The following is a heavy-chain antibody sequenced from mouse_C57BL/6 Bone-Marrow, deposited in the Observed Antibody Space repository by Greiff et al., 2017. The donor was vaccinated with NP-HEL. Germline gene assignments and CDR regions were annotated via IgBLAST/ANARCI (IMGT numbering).Heavy chain of an antibody. V-gene: IGHV1-4*01. Sequence: VKLMESGAELARPGASVKMSCKASGYTFTSYSMHWVKQRPGQGLEWIGYINPSSGYTKYNQKFKDKATLTADKSSSTDYMQLSSLTSEASAVSYGSRVKHYNYSMDYGYRGNAVTVTA. CDR1: GYTFTSYS. CDR3: SRVKHYNYSMDY. CDR2: INPSSGYT. J-gene: IGHJ4*01. D-gene: IGHD1-2*01.